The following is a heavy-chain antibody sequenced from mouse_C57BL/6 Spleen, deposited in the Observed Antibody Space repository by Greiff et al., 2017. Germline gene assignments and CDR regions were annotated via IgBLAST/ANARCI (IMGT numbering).Heavy chain of an antibody. CDR1: GYTFTSYW. CDR2: IHPNSGST. CDR3: ARWGDGAY. Sequence: VQRVESGAELVKPGASAKLSCKASGYTFTSYWMHWVKQRPGQGLEWIGMIHPNSGSTNYNEKFKSKATLTVDKSSSTAYMQRSSLTSEDSAVYYCARWGDGAYWGQGTLVTVSA. V-gene: IGHV1-64*01. D-gene: IGHD3-3*01. J-gene: IGHJ3*01.